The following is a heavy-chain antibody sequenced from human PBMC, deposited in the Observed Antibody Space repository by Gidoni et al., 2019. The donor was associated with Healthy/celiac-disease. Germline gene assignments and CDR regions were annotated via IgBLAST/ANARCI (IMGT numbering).Heavy chain of an antibody. Sequence: QVQLVQSGAEVKKPRASVKVSCKASGYTFTSYDINWVRQATGQGLEWMGWMNPNSGNTCYAQKFQGRVSMTRNTSISTAYMELSSLSSEDTAVYYCAREGCSGGSCPFDYWGQGTLVTVSS. J-gene: IGHJ4*02. CDR2: MNPNSGNT. CDR1: GYTFTSYD. V-gene: IGHV1-8*01. CDR3: AREGCSGGSCPFDY. D-gene: IGHD2-15*01.